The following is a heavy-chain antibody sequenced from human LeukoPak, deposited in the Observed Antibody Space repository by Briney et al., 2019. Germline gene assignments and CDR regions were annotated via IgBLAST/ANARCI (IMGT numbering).Heavy chain of an antibody. Sequence: ASVKVSCKASGYTFTSYGTSWVRQAPGQGLEWMGWISAYNGNTNYAQKLQGRVTMTTDTSTSTAYMELRSLRSDDTAVYYCARDEGGSYSDYFDYWGQGTLVTVSS. CDR1: GYTFTSYG. D-gene: IGHD1-26*01. J-gene: IGHJ4*02. CDR2: ISAYNGNT. V-gene: IGHV1-18*01. CDR3: ARDEGGSYSDYFDY.